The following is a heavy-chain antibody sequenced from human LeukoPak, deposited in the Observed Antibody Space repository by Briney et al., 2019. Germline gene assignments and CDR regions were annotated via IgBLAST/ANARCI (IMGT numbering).Heavy chain of an antibody. Sequence: GGSLRLSCAASGFTFSSYSMNWVRQAPGKGLEWVSAISGSGGSTYYADSVKGRFTISRDNSKNTLYLQMNSLRAEDTAVYYCAKGVATKMWGYYYYYYGMDVWGKGTTVTVSS. V-gene: IGHV3-23*01. CDR2: ISGSGGST. D-gene: IGHD5-12*01. CDR1: GFTFSSYS. J-gene: IGHJ6*04. CDR3: AKGVATKMWGYYYYYYGMDV.